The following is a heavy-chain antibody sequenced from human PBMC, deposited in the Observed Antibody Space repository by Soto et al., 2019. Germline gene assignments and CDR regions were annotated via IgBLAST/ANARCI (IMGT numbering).Heavy chain of an antibody. CDR2: VKSKNDGGTT. CDR1: GFTFSNAW. Sequence: GGPLRLSCPASGFTFSNAWINWVLQAPGKGLEWVGRVKSKNDGGTTDFAAPVKGRFAISRDDSKNMVYLEMNSLQTEDTAIYYCTTDSYITSIIVRFDYWGHGTLVTVSS. V-gene: IGHV3-15*07. D-gene: IGHD3-22*01. J-gene: IGHJ4*01. CDR3: TTDSYITSIIVRFDY.